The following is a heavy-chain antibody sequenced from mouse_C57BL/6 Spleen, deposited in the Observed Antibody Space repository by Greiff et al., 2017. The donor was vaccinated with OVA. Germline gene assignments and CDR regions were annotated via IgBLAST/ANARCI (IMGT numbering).Heavy chain of an antibody. D-gene: IGHD4-1*01. Sequence: EVKLVESGPVLVKPGASVKMSCKASGYTFTDYYMNWVQQSHGKSLEWIGVINPYNGGTSYNQKFKGKATLTVDKSSSTAYMELNSLTSEDSAVYYCARGNWVFDYWGQGTTLTVSS. V-gene: IGHV1-19*01. CDR2: INPYNGGT. CDR1: GYTFTDYY. J-gene: IGHJ2*01. CDR3: ARGNWVFDY.